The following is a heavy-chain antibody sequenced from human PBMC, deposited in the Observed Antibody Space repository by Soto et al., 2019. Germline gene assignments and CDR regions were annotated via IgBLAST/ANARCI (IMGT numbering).Heavy chain of an antibody. Sequence: SETLSLTCTVSGGSISSYYWSWIRQPPGKGLEWIGYIYYSGSTNYNPSLKSQVTISVDTSKNQFSLKLSSVTAADTAVYYCARKLWGGMGAFDIWGQGTMVTVSS. D-gene: IGHD5-18*01. CDR1: GGSISSYY. CDR2: IYYSGST. J-gene: IGHJ3*02. CDR3: ARKLWGGMGAFDI. V-gene: IGHV4-59*01.